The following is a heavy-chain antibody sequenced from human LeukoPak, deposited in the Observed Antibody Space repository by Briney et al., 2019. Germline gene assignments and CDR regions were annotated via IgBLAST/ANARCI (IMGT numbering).Heavy chain of an antibody. CDR3: ARGSRELYYFDY. J-gene: IGHJ4*02. Sequence: ASETLSLTCTVSGGSISSYYWSWIRQPPGKGLEWIWYIYYSGSTKYNPSLKSRVTISVDASKTQFSLKLNSVTAADTAVYYCARGSRELYYFDYWGQGTLVTVSS. CDR2: IYYSGST. V-gene: IGHV4-59*01. D-gene: IGHD1-7*01. CDR1: GGSISSYY.